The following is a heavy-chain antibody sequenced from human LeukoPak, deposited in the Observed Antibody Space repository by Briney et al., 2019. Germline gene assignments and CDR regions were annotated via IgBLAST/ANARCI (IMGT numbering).Heavy chain of an antibody. D-gene: IGHD1-26*01. CDR2: IKQEGSEE. CDR3: ARLMGDRTIYDS. J-gene: IGHJ4*02. Sequence: GGSLRLSCAASGFTFRSHWMSWVRQPPGDELEWVASIKQEGSEEYYVDSVRGRFTVSRDNAKNSLYLQMNSLRAEDTAVYYCARLMGDRTIYDSWGQGTLVTVSS. CDR1: GFTFRSHW. V-gene: IGHV3-7*01.